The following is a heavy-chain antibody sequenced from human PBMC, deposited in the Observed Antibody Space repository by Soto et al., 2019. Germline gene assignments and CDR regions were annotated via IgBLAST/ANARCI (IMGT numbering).Heavy chain of an antibody. CDR1: GFTFSRYD. CDR3: ARPIYGDYAFAS. Sequence: GESLKISCAASGFTFSRYDIHWVRQATGKGLEWVSAIGSAGDTHYAGSVKGRFTISRENAKTSSYLQTNSLRAEDTAVYYCARPIYGDYAFASWGQGTLVTVSS. CDR2: IGSAGDT. D-gene: IGHD4-17*01. V-gene: IGHV3-13*01. J-gene: IGHJ4*02.